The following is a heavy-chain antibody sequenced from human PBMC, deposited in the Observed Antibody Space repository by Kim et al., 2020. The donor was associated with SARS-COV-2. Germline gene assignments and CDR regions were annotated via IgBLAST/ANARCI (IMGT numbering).Heavy chain of an antibody. J-gene: IGHJ3*02. CDR3: AKDLQSLSWGGSAHDAFDI. CDR2: IWYDGSNK. CDR1: GFTFSSYG. D-gene: IGHD3-3*01. V-gene: IGHV3-33*06. Sequence: GGSLRLSCAASGFTFSSYGMHWVRQAPGKGLEWVAVIWYDGSNKYYADSVKGRFTISRDNSKNTLYLQMNSLRAEDTAVYYCAKDLQSLSWGGSAHDAFDIWGQGTMVTVSS.